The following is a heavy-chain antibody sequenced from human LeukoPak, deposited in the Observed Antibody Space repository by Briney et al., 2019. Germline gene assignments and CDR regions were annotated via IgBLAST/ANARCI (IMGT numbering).Heavy chain of an antibody. Sequence: GGSLRLSCAASGFTVCNNYMTWVGQPPGKGRQGGSVIYSGGSTYYADSVKGRFTTSRDYSKHALYLQMNSLRAEDTAVYYCAKDGGYYGSGSNLDYWGQGTLVTVPA. D-gene: IGHD3-10*01. J-gene: IGHJ4*02. CDR2: IYSGGST. CDR3: AKDGGYYGSGSNLDY. V-gene: IGHV3-66*01. CDR1: GFTVCNNY.